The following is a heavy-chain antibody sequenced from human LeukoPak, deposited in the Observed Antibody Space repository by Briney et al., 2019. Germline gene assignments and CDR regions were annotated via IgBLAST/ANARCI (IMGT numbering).Heavy chain of an antibody. Sequence: PSETLSLTCTVSGGSISSSSYYWGWIRQPPGKGLEWIGSIYYSGSTYYNPSLKSRVTISVDTSKNQFSLKLSSVTAADTAVYYCARDLGGGSGRGPAGYWGQGTLVTVSS. CDR2: IYYSGST. V-gene: IGHV4-39*07. CDR1: GGSISSSSYY. CDR3: ARDLGGGSGRGPAGY. J-gene: IGHJ4*02. D-gene: IGHD3-10*01.